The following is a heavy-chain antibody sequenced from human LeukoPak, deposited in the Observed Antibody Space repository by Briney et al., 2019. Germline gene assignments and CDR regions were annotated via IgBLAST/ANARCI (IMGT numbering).Heavy chain of an antibody. D-gene: IGHD2-15*01. V-gene: IGHV4-4*07. CDR2: IYTSGST. CDR3: AREPLGYCSGGSCYIDP. CDR1: GGSISSYY. Sequence: PSETLSLTCTVSGGSISSYYWSWIRQPAGKRLEWIGRIYTSGSTNYNPSLKSRVTMSVDTSKNQFSLKLSSVTAADTAVYYCAREPLGYCSGGSCYIDPWGQGTLVTVSS. J-gene: IGHJ5*02.